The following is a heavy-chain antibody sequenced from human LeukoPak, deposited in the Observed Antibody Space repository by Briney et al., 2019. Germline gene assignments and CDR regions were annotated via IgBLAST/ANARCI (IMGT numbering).Heavy chain of an antibody. Sequence: PWGSLRLSCAASGFTFSSYSMNWVRQAPGKGLEWVSSISGSSSYINYADSVKGRFTISRDNAKNSLYLQMSSLRAEDTAVYYCARANYDSSGYYFDSWGQGTLVTVSS. J-gene: IGHJ4*02. V-gene: IGHV3-21*01. CDR3: ARANYDSSGYYFDS. D-gene: IGHD3-22*01. CDR1: GFTFSSYS. CDR2: ISGSSSYI.